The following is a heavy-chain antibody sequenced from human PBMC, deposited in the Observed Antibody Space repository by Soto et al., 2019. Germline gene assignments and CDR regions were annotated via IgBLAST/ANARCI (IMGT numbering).Heavy chain of an antibody. CDR1: GGSISSGGYY. D-gene: IGHD2-2*01. Sequence: QVQLQESGPGLVKPSQTLSLTCTVSGGSISSGGYYWSWIRQHPGKGLEWIGYIYYSGSTYYNPSVKSRVTISVDTSKNQFSLKLSSVTAADTAVYYCARKYQLHYQNWFDPWGQGTLVTVSS. CDR3: ARKYQLHYQNWFDP. J-gene: IGHJ5*02. V-gene: IGHV4-31*03. CDR2: IYYSGST.